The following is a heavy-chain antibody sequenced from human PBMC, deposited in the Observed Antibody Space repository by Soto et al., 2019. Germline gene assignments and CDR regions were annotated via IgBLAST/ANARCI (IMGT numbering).Heavy chain of an antibody. J-gene: IGHJ6*02. CDR2: INHSGST. Sequence: PSETLSLTCAVYGGSFSGYYWSWIRQPPGKGLEWIGEINHSGSTNYNPSLESRVTISVDTSKNQFSLKLSSVTAADTAVYYCARGGYCSSTSCYPYYYYGMDVWGQGTTVTVSS. V-gene: IGHV4-34*01. CDR3: ARGGYCSSTSCYPYYYYGMDV. D-gene: IGHD2-2*03. CDR1: GGSFSGYY.